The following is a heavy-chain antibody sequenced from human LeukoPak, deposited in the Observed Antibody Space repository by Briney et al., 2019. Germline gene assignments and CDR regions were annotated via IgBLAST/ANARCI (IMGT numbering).Heavy chain of an antibody. D-gene: IGHD3-22*01. Sequence: GASVKVSCKASGYTFTSYGISWVRQAPGQGLEWMGWISAYNGNTNYAQKLQGRVTMTTDTSTSTAYMELRSLRSDDTAVYYCARVSRELYDSSGYSLSRPYNWFDPWGQGTLVTVSS. V-gene: IGHV1-18*01. CDR1: GYTFTSYG. CDR3: ARVSRELYDSSGYSLSRPYNWFDP. CDR2: ISAYNGNT. J-gene: IGHJ5*02.